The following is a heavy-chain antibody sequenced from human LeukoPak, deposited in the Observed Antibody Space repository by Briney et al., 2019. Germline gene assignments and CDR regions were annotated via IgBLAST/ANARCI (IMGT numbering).Heavy chain of an antibody. CDR1: GYTFTGYY. CDR2: INPNSGGT. J-gene: IGHJ3*02. Sequence: ASVKVSCKASGYTFTGYYMHWVRQAPGQGLGWMGWINPNSGGTSYAQKFQGRVTMTRDTSTSTVYMELSSLRSEDTAVYYCARVRSHYYDSSGYSAFDIWGQGTMVTVSS. CDR3: ARVRSHYYDSSGYSAFDI. D-gene: IGHD3-22*01. V-gene: IGHV1-2*02.